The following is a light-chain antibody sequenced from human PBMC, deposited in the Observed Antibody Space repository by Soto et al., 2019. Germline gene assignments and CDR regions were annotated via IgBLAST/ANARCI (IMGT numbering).Light chain of an antibody. CDR1: RFDIGNNY. J-gene: IGLJ3*02. CDR3: VTWHSTLSVGV. CDR2: END. V-gene: IGLV1-51*02. Sequence: QSVLTQPPSVSAAPGQKVTISCSGGRFDIGNNYVSWYQHLPGTAPKLLIYENDKRPSGIPDRFSGSKSGTSATLDITGLQTGDEADYYCVTWHSTLSVGVFGGGTKLTVL.